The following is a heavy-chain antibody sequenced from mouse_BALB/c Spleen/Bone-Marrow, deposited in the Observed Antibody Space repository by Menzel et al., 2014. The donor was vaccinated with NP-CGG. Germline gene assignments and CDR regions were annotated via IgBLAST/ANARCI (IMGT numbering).Heavy chain of an antibody. V-gene: IGHV5-12*02. CDR2: ISNGGGST. CDR3: ARHSDYDYFDY. D-gene: IGHD2-4*01. CDR1: GFTFSDYY. J-gene: IGHJ2*01. Sequence: EVKLVESGGGLVQPGGSLKLSCATSGFTFSDYYMYWVRPTPEKRLEWVAYISNGGGSTYYPDTVKGRFTISRDNAKNTLYLQMGRLKSEDTAMYYCARHSDYDYFDYWGQDTTLTVSS.